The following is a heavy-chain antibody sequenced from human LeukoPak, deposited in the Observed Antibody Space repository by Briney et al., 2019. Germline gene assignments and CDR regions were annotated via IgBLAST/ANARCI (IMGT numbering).Heavy chain of an antibody. CDR1: GFTFDDYA. J-gene: IGHJ4*02. CDR2: ISWNSGSI. D-gene: IGHD6-13*01. V-gene: IGHV3-9*01. Sequence: QPGRSLRLPCAASGFTFDDYAMHWVRQAPGKGLEWVSGISWNSGSIGYADSVKGRFTISRDNAKNSLYLQMNSLRAEDTALYYCAKDIDPKQYSSSWSPAFDYWGQGTLVTVSS. CDR3: AKDIDPKQYSSSWSPAFDY.